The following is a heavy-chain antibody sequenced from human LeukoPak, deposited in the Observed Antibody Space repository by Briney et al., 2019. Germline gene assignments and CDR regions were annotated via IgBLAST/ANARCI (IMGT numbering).Heavy chain of an antibody. V-gene: IGHV3-30*18. D-gene: IGHD4-23*01. J-gene: IGHJ4*02. CDR3: AKDRLRWLIELYDY. CDR1: GFTFSSYG. Sequence: PGRSLRLSCAASGFTFSSYGMHWVRQAPGKGLEWVAVISYDGSNKYYADSVKGRFTISRDNSKNTLYLQMNSLRAEDTAVYYCAKDRLRWLIELYDYWGQGTLVTVSS. CDR2: ISYDGSNK.